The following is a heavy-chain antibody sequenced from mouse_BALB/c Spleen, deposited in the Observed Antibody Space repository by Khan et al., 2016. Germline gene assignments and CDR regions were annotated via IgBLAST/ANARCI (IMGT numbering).Heavy chain of an antibody. J-gene: IGHJ4*01. D-gene: IGHD2-3*01. CDR1: GFSLSTSGMG. Sequence: QVTLKESGPGILQPSQTLSLTCSFSGFSLSTSGMGVSWIRQPSGKGLEWLAHIYWDDDKRYNPSLKSRLTISKDTSSNQVFLKITSVDTADTATYYCARMDGTGVTYAMDYWGQGTSVTVSS. CDR2: IYWDDDK. V-gene: IGHV8-12*01. CDR3: ARMDGTGVTYAMDY.